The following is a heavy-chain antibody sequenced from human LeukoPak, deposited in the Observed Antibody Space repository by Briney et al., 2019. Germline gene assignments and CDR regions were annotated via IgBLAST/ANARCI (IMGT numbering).Heavy chain of an antibody. Sequence: SETLSLTCTVSGGSISSGGYYWSWIRQHPGKGLEWIGYIYYSGSTYYSPSLKSRVTISVDTSKNQFSLKLSSVTAADTAVYYCARAYCSGGSCYAFDIWGQGTMVTVSS. CDR2: IYYSGST. CDR3: ARAYCSGGSCYAFDI. D-gene: IGHD2-15*01. J-gene: IGHJ3*02. V-gene: IGHV4-31*03. CDR1: GGSISSGGYY.